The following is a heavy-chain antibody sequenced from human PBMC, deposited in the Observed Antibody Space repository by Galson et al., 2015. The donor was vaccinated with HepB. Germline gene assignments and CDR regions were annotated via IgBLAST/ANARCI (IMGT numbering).Heavy chain of an antibody. J-gene: IGHJ4*02. CDR3: ARRVVVPAAIPHRLFDY. CDR1: GYTFTSYW. CDR2: IYPGDSDT. D-gene: IGHD2-2*02. Sequence: QSGAEVKKPGESLKISCKGSGYTFTSYWIGWVRQMPGKGLEWMGIIYPGDSDTRYSPSFQGQVTISADKSISTAYLQWSSLKASDTAMYYCARRVVVPAAIPHRLFDYWGQGTLVTVSS. V-gene: IGHV5-51*01.